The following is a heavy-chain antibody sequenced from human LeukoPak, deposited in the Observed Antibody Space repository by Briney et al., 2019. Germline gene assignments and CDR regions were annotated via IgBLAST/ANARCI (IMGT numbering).Heavy chain of an antibody. J-gene: IGHJ4*02. D-gene: IGHD5-12*01. CDR1: GYSISSGYY. CDR2: IYHSGST. V-gene: IGHV4-38-2*01. CDR3: ARNQNSGYAQYYFDY. Sequence: SETLSLTCAVSGYSISSGYYWGWIPQPPGKGLEWIGSIYHSGSTYYNPSLKSRVTISVDTSKNQFSLKLSSVTAADTAVYYCARNQNSGYAQYYFDYWGQGTLVTVSS.